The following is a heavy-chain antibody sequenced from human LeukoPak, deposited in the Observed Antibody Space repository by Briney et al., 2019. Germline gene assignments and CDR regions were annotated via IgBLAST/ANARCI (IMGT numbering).Heavy chain of an antibody. V-gene: IGHV4-59*01. Sequence: PSETLSLTCTVSGGSISDSYWSWIRQPPGKGLEWIGKIHDSGITNYNPSLKSRVTFSVDTSKKQFSLKLSSVTAADTAVYYCARGGSVVAARLDYWGQGTLVTVSS. J-gene: IGHJ4*02. CDR3: ARGGSVVAARLDY. D-gene: IGHD2-15*01. CDR2: IHDSGIT. CDR1: GGSISDSY.